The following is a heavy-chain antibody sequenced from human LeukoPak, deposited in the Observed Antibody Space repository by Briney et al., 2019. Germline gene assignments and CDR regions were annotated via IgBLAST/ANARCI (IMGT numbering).Heavy chain of an antibody. Sequence: SETLSLTCTVSGGSISSGGYYWSWIRQHPGKGLEWIGYIYYSGSTYYNPSLKSRVTISVDTSKNQFSLKLSSVTAADTAVYYCARGRDDYGDYSYYFDYWGQGTLVTVSS. CDR2: IYYSGST. CDR1: GGSISSGGYY. D-gene: IGHD4-17*01. J-gene: IGHJ4*02. V-gene: IGHV4-31*03. CDR3: ARGRDDYGDYSYYFDY.